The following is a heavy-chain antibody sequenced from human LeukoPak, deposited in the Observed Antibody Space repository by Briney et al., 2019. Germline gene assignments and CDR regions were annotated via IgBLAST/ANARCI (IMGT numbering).Heavy chain of an antibody. V-gene: IGHV3-7*02. CDR1: GVTFNYYW. CDR2: IQQDGSEK. CDR3: ARVRKLRTRGVMDPLDY. Sequence: PGGSLRLSCAASGVTFNYYWLTWVRQAPGKGLEWGANIQQDGSEKYYVDSVKGRFIISRDNAKNSLYLQMNSLRAEDTAVYYCARVRKLRTRGVMDPLDYWGQGTLVTVSS. J-gene: IGHJ4*02. D-gene: IGHD3-10*01.